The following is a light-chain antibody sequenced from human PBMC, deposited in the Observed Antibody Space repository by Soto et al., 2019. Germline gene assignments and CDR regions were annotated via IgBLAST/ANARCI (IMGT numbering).Light chain of an antibody. CDR2: EVS. V-gene: IGLV2-8*01. CDR1: SRDGGGYNY. J-gene: IGLJ2*01. CDR3: SSYAGSNNLGVV. Sequence: QSVLTQPHSACGSPGQSVTISCTGTSRDGGGYNYVSWYQQHPGKAPKLMIYEVSKRPSGVPDRFSGSKSGNTASLTVSGLQAEDEADYYCSSYAGSNNLGVVFGGGTKLTVL.